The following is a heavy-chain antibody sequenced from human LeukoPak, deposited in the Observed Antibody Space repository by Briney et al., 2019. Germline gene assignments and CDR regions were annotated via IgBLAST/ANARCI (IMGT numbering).Heavy chain of an antibody. CDR2: ISTYNGNT. CDR3: ARDRMDTGTYFDY. J-gene: IGHJ4*02. D-gene: IGHD5-18*01. CDR1: GYTFTTYG. V-gene: IGHV1-18*01. Sequence: ASVKVSCKSSGYTFTTYGITWVRQAPGQGLEWMGWISTYNGNTNYAQKLQGRVTMTTDTSTSTAYMELRSLRSDDTAMYYCARDRMDTGTYFDYWGQGTLVTVAS.